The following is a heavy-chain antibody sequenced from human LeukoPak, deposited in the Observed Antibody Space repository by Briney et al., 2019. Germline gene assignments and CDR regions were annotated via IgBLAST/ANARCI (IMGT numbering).Heavy chain of an antibody. V-gene: IGHV4-59*08. Sequence: PSETLSLTCTVSGGSISGYYWSWIRQPPGKGLEWIGYIYYSGSTNYNPSLKSRVTISVDTSKNQFSLKLSSVTAADTAVYYCARTGYSSGWTTALKRYYFDYWGQGTLVTVSS. J-gene: IGHJ4*02. CDR2: IYYSGST. CDR1: GGSISGYY. D-gene: IGHD6-19*01. CDR3: ARTGYSSGWTTALKRYYFDY.